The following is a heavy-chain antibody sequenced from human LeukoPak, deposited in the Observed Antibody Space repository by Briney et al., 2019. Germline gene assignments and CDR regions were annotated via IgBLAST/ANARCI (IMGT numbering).Heavy chain of an antibody. CDR1: GFTFSSYA. CDR2: ISGSGGST. D-gene: IGHD1-26*01. V-gene: IGHV3-23*01. Sequence: PGGSLRLPCAASGFTFSSYAMSWVRQAPGKGLEWVSAISGSGGSTYYADSVKGRFTISRDNSKNTLYLQMNSPRAEDTAVYYCAKDSELYSGSTQDFDYWGQGTLVTVSS. CDR3: AKDSELYSGSTQDFDY. J-gene: IGHJ4*02.